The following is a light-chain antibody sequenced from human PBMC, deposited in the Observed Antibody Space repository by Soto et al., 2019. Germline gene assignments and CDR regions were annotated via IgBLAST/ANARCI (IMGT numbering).Light chain of an antibody. CDR2: EES. CDR1: QAVPNN. J-gene: IGKJ1*01. CDR3: QQYSRLWS. V-gene: IGKV1-9*01. Sequence: DIRLTQSPSFLSASVGDRVTISCWPSQAVPNNLAWYKQKPGKPLKLLIYEESTLHSGVPSRLSGDGSGTEFTLTISSLTRDDFGIYYCQQYSRLWSFGQGTKVDIK.